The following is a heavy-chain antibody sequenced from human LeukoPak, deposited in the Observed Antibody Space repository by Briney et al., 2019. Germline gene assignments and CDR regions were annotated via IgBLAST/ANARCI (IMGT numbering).Heavy chain of an antibody. CDR3: VKAGASSSWEVYYYYYGMDV. D-gene: IGHD6-13*01. CDR2: IISNGGST. CDR1: GFTFSSYA. V-gene: IGHV3-64D*09. Sequence: TGGCLRLSCSAPGFTFSSYAMHWVRQAPGKGLEYVSAIISNGGSTYYADSVKGRFTISRDNSKNTLYLQMSSLRAEGTAVYYCVKAGASSSWEVYYYYYGMDVWGQGTTVTVSS. J-gene: IGHJ6*02.